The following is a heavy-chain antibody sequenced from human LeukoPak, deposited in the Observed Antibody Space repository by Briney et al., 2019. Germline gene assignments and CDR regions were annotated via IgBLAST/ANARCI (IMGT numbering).Heavy chain of an antibody. CDR1: GGSISSYY. CDR3: ATNGWYCLDH. J-gene: IGHJ1*01. V-gene: IGHV4-4*07. CDR2: INSSGST. D-gene: IGHD6-19*01. Sequence: PSETLSLTCTVSGGSISSYYWSWVRQPAGKGLEWIGRINSSGSTNYNPSLKSRVTMSVDTSKKQISLRLDSVTAADTAVYYCATNGWYCLDHWGQGALVTVSS.